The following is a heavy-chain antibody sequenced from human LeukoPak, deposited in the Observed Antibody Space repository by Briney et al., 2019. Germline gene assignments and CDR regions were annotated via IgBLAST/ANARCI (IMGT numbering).Heavy chain of an antibody. Sequence: GGPVSLPCVGSGSMLSRFGLIGFRQAPGKGLDWFSVIHGNGETTYYGDSVKGRFTISRDNSKSTLYLQMNSLRVEDTAEYFCGRDPNGDYVGAFEFWGQGTKVAVSS. CDR3: GRDPNGDYVGAFEF. CDR1: GSMLSRFG. J-gene: IGHJ3*01. V-gene: IGHV3-23*01. D-gene: IGHD3-16*01. CDR2: IHGNGETT.